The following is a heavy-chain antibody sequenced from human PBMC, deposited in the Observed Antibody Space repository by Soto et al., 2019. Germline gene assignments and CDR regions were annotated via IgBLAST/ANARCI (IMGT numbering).Heavy chain of an antibody. J-gene: IGHJ4*02. D-gene: IGHD3-3*01. Sequence: GGSLRLSCVASGFSFSEYTMSWVRQAPGKGLDWVSTISTSSSNIFYAASVKGRFTVSRDNAKNTLYLQMDNLRAEDTAVYFCARAFGGVQVAADIDYWGQGTLVTVSS. V-gene: IGHV3-21*06. CDR1: GFSFSEYT. CDR3: ARAFGGVQVAADIDY. CDR2: ISTSSSNI.